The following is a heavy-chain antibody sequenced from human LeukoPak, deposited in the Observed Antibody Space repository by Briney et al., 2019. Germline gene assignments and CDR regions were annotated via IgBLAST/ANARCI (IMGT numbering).Heavy chain of an antibody. CDR2: ISRSSSYI. J-gene: IGHJ4*02. Sequence: PGGSLRLSCAASGFTFSSYSMNWVRQAPGKGLEWVSSISRSSSYIYYADSVKGRFTISRDNAKNSLYLQMNSLRAEDTAVYYCAREGGYNWNDGGSPQEYDYWGQGTLVTVSS. CDR1: GFTFSSYS. V-gene: IGHV3-21*01. CDR3: AREGGYNWNDGGSPQEYDY. D-gene: IGHD1-1*01.